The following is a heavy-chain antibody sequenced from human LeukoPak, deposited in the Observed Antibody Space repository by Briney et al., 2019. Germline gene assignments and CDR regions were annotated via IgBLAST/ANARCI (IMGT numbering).Heavy chain of an antibody. J-gene: IGHJ4*02. CDR1: GYTFSSYW. CDR3: ARDIFDG. CDR2: IKQDGSEK. V-gene: IGHV3-7*01. Sequence: GGSLRLSCAGSGYTFSSYWMCWVHQAPGKGLEWVANIKQDGSEKYYVDSVKGRFTISRDNAKNSLYLQMSSLRAEDTAIYYCARDIFDGWGQGTLVTVSS.